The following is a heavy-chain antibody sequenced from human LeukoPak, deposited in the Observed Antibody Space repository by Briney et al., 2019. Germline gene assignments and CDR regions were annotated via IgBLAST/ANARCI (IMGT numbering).Heavy chain of an antibody. D-gene: IGHD3-22*01. Sequence: GASVKVSCKASGYTFTSYGISWVRQAPGQGLEWMGWISAYNGNTNYAQKLQGRVTMTTDTSTSTAYMELRSLRSDDTAVYYCAREYYYDSSGYWYYYYYGMDVWGQGTTVTVSS. V-gene: IGHV1-18*01. CDR3: AREYYYDSSGYWYYYYYGMDV. J-gene: IGHJ6*02. CDR1: GYTFTSYG. CDR2: ISAYNGNT.